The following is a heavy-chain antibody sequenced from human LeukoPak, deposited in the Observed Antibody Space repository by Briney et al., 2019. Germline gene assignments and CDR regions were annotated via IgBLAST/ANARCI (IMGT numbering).Heavy chain of an antibody. CDR3: AKGSAAARPYYFDY. Sequence: GGSLRLSCTTSGFTFSSYVMSWVRQAPGKGLEWVSALTGGSDSSYYADSVKGQFTISRDNSKNTLYLHLSSLRTEDTAVYYCAKGSAAARPYYFDYWGQGTLVTVSS. CDR1: GFTFSSYV. V-gene: IGHV3-23*01. D-gene: IGHD6-6*01. CDR2: LTGGSDSS. J-gene: IGHJ4*02.